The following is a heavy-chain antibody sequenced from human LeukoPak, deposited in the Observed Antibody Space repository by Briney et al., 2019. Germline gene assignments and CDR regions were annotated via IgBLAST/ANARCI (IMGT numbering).Heavy chain of an antibody. V-gene: IGHV4-34*01. CDR2: INHSGST. D-gene: IGHD3-22*01. CDR3: ARVLTMIAFDI. CDR1: GGSFSGYY. J-gene: IGHJ3*02. Sequence: SETLSLTCAVYGGSFSGYYRSWIRQPPGKGLEWIGEINHSGSTNYNPSLKSRVTISVDTSKNQFSLKLSSVTAADTAVYYCARVLTMIAFDIWGQGTMVTVPS.